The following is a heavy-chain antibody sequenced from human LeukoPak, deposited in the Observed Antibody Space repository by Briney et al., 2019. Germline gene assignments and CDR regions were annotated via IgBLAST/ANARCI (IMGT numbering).Heavy chain of an antibody. CDR3: ARGGGYTYGYTPYYFDH. CDR1: GFTFSRYE. J-gene: IGHJ4*02. CDR2: ISGSGDTI. V-gene: IGHV3-48*03. D-gene: IGHD5-18*01. Sequence: AGGSLRLSCAASGFTFSRYEMNWVRQAPGKGLEWISYISGSGDTIYYADSVKGRFTISRDDAKNTLYLQMNSLRAEDTAVHYCARGGGYTYGYTPYYFDHWGQGTLVTVSS.